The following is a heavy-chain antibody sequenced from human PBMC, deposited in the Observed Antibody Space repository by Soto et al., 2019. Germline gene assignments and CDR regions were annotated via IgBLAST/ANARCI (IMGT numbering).Heavy chain of an antibody. Sequence: SETLSLTCTVSGDSIIPHYWTWVRRPPGKGLEWVGYVYYTGTTMYNPSLKSRLTISVDRSKNQVSLNLSSVTAADTAVYYCARAYGGNSGVFDYWGQGTLVTVSS. CDR3: ARAYGGNSGVFDY. CDR1: GDSIIPHY. V-gene: IGHV4-59*11. CDR2: VYYTGTT. D-gene: IGHD4-17*01. J-gene: IGHJ4*02.